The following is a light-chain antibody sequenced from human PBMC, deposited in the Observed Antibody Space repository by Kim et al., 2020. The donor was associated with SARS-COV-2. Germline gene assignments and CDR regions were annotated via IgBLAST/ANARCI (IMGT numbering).Light chain of an antibody. J-gene: IGLJ1*01. CDR1: SSNIGTNT. CDR3: AAWDDSLDGYV. CDR2: RND. V-gene: IGLV1-44*01. Sequence: QSVVTQPPSASGTPGQRVTISCSGSSSNIGTNTVNWYQNLPGTAPKLLIYRNDQRPSGVPDRLSGSKSGTSASLAISGLQSEDEADYYCAAWDDSLDGYVFGTGIKVTVL.